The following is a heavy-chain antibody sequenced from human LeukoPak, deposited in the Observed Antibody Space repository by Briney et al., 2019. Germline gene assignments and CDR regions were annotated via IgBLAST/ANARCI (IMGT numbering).Heavy chain of an antibody. J-gene: IGHJ5*02. V-gene: IGHV3-7*01. CDR3: AKPYYDFWSGYLPSWFDP. Sequence: GGSLRLSCAASGFTFSSYWMSWVRQAPGKGLEWVANIKQDGSEKYYVDSVKGRFTISRDNSKNTLYLQMNSLRTEDTAVYYCAKPYYDFWSGYLPSWFDPWGQGTLVTVSS. D-gene: IGHD3-3*01. CDR2: IKQDGSEK. CDR1: GFTFSSYW.